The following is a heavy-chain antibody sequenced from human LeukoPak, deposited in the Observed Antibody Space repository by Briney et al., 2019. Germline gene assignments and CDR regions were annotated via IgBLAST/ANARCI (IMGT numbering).Heavy chain of an antibody. CDR2: IVAILGIS. D-gene: IGHD6-6*01. CDR1: GDTFSNFA. Sequence: SVKVSCKASGDTFSNFAISWVRQAPGQGLEWVGRIVAILGISNYAQKFQGRVTITADKSTNTAYMELSSLRSEDTAVYYCARVNIAARPSVSDGYDYWGQGTLVTVSS. J-gene: IGHJ4*02. CDR3: ARVNIAARPSVSDGYDY. V-gene: IGHV1-69*04.